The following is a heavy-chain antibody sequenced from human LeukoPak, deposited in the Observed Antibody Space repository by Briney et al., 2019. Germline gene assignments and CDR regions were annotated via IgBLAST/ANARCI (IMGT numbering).Heavy chain of an antibody. D-gene: IGHD3-3*01. CDR3: ARLKGDYDFWSGDRIGYYFDY. CDR1: GGSINSGDYY. V-gene: IGHV4-30-4*08. J-gene: IGHJ4*02. Sequence: PSETLSLTCTVSGGSINSGDYYWSWIRQPPGKGLEWIGYIYYSGSTYYNPSLKSRLTISLDTSKNQFALKLSSVTAADTAVYYCARLKGDYDFWSGDRIGYYFDYWGQGTLVTVSS. CDR2: IYYSGST.